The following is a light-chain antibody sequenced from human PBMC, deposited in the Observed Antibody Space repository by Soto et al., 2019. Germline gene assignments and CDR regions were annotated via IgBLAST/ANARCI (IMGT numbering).Light chain of an antibody. CDR1: QVVYSTY. CDR3: QQYGSSPT. J-gene: IGKJ1*01. Sequence: EIVLTQSPGSLSLSPGERATLSCRASQVVYSTYLAWYQQKPGQAPRLLLYGASSRAAGIPDRFSGSGSGTDFTLTISRLEPEDVAVYYCQQYGSSPTFGQGTKVEIK. CDR2: GAS. V-gene: IGKV3-20*01.